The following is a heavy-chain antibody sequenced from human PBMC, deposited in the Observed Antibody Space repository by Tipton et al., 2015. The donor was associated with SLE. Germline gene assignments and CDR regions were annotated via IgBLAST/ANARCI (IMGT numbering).Heavy chain of an antibody. D-gene: IGHD6-13*01. CDR2: TYPRDSDT. CDR3: ARRPLYSSSWYLDY. J-gene: IGHJ4*02. CDR1: GYSFTNYW. V-gene: IGHV5-51*03. Sequence: QLVQSGAEVKKPGESLKISCKGSGYSFTNYWIGWVRQMPGKGLEWMGITYPRDSDTRYSPSFQGQVTISADKSFSTAYLQWSSLRASDTALYYCARRPLYSSSWYLDYWGQGTLVTVSS.